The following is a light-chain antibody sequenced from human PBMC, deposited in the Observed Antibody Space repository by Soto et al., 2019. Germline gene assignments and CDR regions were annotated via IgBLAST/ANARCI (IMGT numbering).Light chain of an antibody. V-gene: IGKV3-20*01. CDR2: GAY. J-gene: IGKJ1*01. CDR1: QSVSSSY. Sequence: EIVLTQSPGPLSLSPGERATLSCRASQSVSSSYLAWYQQKPGQAPRLLMYGAYNRATGIPDRFSGSGSGTDFTLTISRLEPEDFAVYYCQQYGSSPRTFGQGTKVEIK. CDR3: QQYGSSPRT.